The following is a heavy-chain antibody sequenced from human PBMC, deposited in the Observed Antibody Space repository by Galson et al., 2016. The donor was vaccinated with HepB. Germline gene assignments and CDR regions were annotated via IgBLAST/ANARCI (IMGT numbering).Heavy chain of an antibody. V-gene: IGHV4-39*01. D-gene: IGHD1-26*01. CDR2: LYYSGSA. CDR3: ASTTGRYFQH. CDR1: GDSISSNNYY. J-gene: IGHJ1*01. Sequence: SETLSLTCTVSGDSISSNNYYWGWIRQPPGKGLEWIGSLYYSGSAYYNPSLKSRVTMSVDTSKNQFSLKLGSVTAADTAVFYCASTTGRYFQHWGQGTLVPVSS.